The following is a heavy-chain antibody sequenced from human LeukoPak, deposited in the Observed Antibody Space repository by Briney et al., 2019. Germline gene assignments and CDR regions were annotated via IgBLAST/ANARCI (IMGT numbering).Heavy chain of an antibody. CDR1: GYAFISYG. CDR3: ARGAPRGVWNFYFDY. CDR2: VGPYNRKT. Sequence: ASVKVSCKASGYAFISYGIGWVRQAPGQGLEWMGWVGPYNRKTNYSQKFQGRVTMTTDTSTNTAYLELRTLGSDDTGVYYCARGAPRGVWNFYFDYWGQGTLVTVSS. V-gene: IGHV1-18*01. D-gene: IGHD1-7*01. J-gene: IGHJ4*02.